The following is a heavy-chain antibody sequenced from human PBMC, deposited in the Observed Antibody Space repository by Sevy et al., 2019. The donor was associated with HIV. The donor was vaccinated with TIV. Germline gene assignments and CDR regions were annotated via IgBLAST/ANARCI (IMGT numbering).Heavy chain of an antibody. CDR1: GGSITSLY. V-gene: IGHV4-59*08. CDR3: AGENAWGRGYS. CDR2: IYYNCNI. J-gene: IGHJ4*02. D-gene: IGHD6-25*01. Sequence: SETLSLTCTVSGGSITSLYWNWIRQPPGKGLEWIANIYYNCNINYNPSLKSRVTLSLDTSKNQFSLRLSSLTAADTAMYYCAGENAWGRGYSWGQGTLVTVSS.